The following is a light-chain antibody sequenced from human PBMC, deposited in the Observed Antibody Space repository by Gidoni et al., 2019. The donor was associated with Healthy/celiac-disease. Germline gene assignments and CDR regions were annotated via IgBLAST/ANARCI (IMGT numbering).Light chain of an antibody. CDR2: GAS. J-gene: IGKJ1*01. V-gene: IGKV3-20*01. CDR3: QQYGSSPWT. Sequence: ELVFTPSPSNLSLSPGERATLSCRASHSVSNSYLACYQQKPGQGTRLLIYGASSRATGIPDRCSGSGSGTDFTLTIIRLEPEDFAVYYCQQYGSSPWTLGQGTKVEIK. CDR1: HSVSNSY.